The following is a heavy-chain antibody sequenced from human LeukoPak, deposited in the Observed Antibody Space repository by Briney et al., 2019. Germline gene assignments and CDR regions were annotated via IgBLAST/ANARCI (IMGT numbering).Heavy chain of an antibody. CDR1: GGSISSGGYY. CDR2: IYYSGSA. CDR3: AREAPGGITGTTEYGMDV. D-gene: IGHD1-20*01. V-gene: IGHV4-31*03. Sequence: SETLSLTCTVSGGSISSGGYYWSWIRQHPGKGLEWIGYIYYSGSAYYNPSLKSRVTISVDTSKNQFSLKLSSVTAADTAVYYCAREAPGGITGTTEYGMDVWGQGTTVTVSS. J-gene: IGHJ6*02.